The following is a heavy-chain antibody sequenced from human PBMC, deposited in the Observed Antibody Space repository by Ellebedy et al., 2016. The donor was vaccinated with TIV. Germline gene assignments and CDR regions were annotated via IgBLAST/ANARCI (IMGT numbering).Heavy chain of an antibody. J-gene: IGHJ4*02. CDR3: LRPRGDCSRIPCYVYYFDD. CDR2: IYPGDSDT. D-gene: IGHD2-2*01. CDR1: GYTFTSYW. V-gene: IGHV5-51*01. Sequence: GESLKISCKGSGYTFTSYWIGWVRQMPGKGLEWVAIIYPGDSDTRYSPSFQGHVTISADKSISTAYLQWSSLKASDTAMYYCLRPRGDCSRIPCYVYYFDDWGQGTLVTVSS.